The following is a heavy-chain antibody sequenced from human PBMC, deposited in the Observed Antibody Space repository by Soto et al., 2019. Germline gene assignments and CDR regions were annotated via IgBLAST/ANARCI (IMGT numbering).Heavy chain of an antibody. Sequence: PGGSLRLSCAASGFTFSSYAMSWVRQAPGKGLEWVSAISGSGGSTYYADSVKGRFTISRDNSKNTLYLQMNSLRAEDAAVYYCAKTKGGIAVAADYYYGMDVWGQGTTVTVSS. D-gene: IGHD6-19*01. J-gene: IGHJ6*02. CDR2: ISGSGGST. V-gene: IGHV3-23*01. CDR3: AKTKGGIAVAADYYYGMDV. CDR1: GFTFSSYA.